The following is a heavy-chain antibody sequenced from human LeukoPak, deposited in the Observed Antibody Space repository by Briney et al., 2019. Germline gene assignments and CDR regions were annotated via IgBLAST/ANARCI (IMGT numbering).Heavy chain of an antibody. CDR3: ARGILSRENWFDP. D-gene: IGHD3-3*01. Sequence: SETLSLTCTVSGGSISSCDYYWSWIRQPPGKGLEWFGYIYYSGSTYYNPSLKSRVTISVDTSKNQFSLKLRSVTAADTAVYYCARGILSRENWFDPWGQGTLVTVSS. CDR2: IYYSGST. CDR1: GGSISSCDYY. J-gene: IGHJ5*02. V-gene: IGHV4-30-4*01.